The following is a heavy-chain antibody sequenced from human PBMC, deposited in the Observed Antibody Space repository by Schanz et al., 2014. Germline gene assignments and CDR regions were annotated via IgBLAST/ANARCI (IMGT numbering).Heavy chain of an antibody. Sequence: QVQLVQSGAEVKKPGASVKVSYKASGYTFTSSGFSWVRQAPGQGLEWMGWINGYNAHTNYAQKFQGRVTMTTDTSTSTVYMELRSLRSDDTAVYYCARDRDQWDGNCCDFWGQGTLVTVSS. CDR2: INGYNAHT. CDR3: ARDRDQWDGNCCDF. CDR1: GYTFTSSG. V-gene: IGHV1-18*01. J-gene: IGHJ4*02. D-gene: IGHD1-26*01.